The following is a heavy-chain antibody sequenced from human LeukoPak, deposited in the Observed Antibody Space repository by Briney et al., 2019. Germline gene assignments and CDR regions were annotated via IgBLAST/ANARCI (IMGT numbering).Heavy chain of an antibody. CDR1: GGSFSGYY. D-gene: IGHD2-2*01. V-gene: IGHV4-34*01. CDR3: ASRACSSTSCYAERHFDY. J-gene: IGHJ4*02. CDR2: INHSGST. Sequence: EPSETLSLTCAVYGGSFSGYYWSWIRQPPGKGLEWIGEINHSGSTNYNPSLKSRVTISVDTSKNQFSLKLSSVTAADTAVYHCASRACSSTSCYAERHFDYWGQGTLVTVSS.